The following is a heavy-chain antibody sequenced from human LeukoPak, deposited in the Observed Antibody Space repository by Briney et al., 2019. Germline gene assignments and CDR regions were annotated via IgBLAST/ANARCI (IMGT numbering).Heavy chain of an antibody. CDR2: ISSSSSYI. CDR1: GFTFSSYS. V-gene: IGHV3-21*01. D-gene: IGHD3-3*01. CDR3: ARGGEIFGVVTPYYYMDV. J-gene: IGHJ6*03. Sequence: GGSLRLSCAASGFTFSSYSMNWVRQAPGKGLEWVSSISSSSSYIYYADSVKGRFTISRDNAKNSLYLQMNSLRAEDTAVYYCARGGEIFGVVTPYYYMDVWGKGTTVTVSS.